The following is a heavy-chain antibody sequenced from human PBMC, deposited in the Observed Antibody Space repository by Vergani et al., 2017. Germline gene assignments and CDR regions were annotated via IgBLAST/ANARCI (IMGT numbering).Heavy chain of an antibody. CDR1: GGSISSGDYY. J-gene: IGHJ6*02. CDR2: IYYSGST. CDR3: ARNHYSGYDYDHGMDV. Sequence: QVQLQESGPGLVKPSQTLSLTCTVSGGSISSGDYYWSWIRQPPGKGLEWIGYIYYSGSTYYNPSLKSRVTISVDTSKNQFSLKLSSVTAADTAVYYCARNHYSGYDYDHGMDVWGQGTTVTVSS. D-gene: IGHD5-12*01. V-gene: IGHV4-30-4*01.